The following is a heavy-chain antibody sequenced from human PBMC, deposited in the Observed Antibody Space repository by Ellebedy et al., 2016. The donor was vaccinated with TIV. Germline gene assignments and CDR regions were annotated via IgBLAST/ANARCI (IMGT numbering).Heavy chain of an antibody. CDR1: GYTFNNYD. J-gene: IGHJ4*02. CDR2: IYPSSDHT. V-gene: IGHV1-18*01. CDR3: AREYPYYESANY. D-gene: IGHD1-26*01. Sequence: AASVNVSCKASGYTFNNYDINWVQQAPRQGLEWLGCIYPSSDHTYSAQSLQGRLTMTTDTSTTTVYMELRSLRSDDTAVYYFAREYPYYESANYWGQGTLVTVSS.